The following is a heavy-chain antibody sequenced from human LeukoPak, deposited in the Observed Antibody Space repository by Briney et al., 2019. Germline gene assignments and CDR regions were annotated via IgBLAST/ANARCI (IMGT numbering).Heavy chain of an antibody. D-gene: IGHD4-17*01. J-gene: IGHJ4*02. Sequence: SQTLSLTCTVSGGSISSGGHSWSWIRQPPGTGLEWIGYIYHSGSGSTYYNPSLKSRVTISIDRSKNQFSLKLNSVTAADTAVYYCARGGGDYNTNFDSWGQGTLVTVSS. V-gene: IGHV4-30-2*01. CDR1: GGSISSGGHS. CDR2: IYHSGSGST. CDR3: ARGGGDYNTNFDS.